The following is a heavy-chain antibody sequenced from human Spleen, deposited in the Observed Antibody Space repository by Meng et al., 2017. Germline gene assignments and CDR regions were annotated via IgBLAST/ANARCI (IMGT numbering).Heavy chain of an antibody. CDR3: ARAVGTTFGY. D-gene: IGHD1-1*01. Sequence: QVQLRESGPALVKPSETLSLTCTVSGGSISSGDYYWSWIRQPPGKGLEWIGYIYYSGSTYYNPSLKSRVTISLDTSKNQFFLNLSSMTAADTAVYYCARAVGTTFGYWGQGTLVTVSS. V-gene: IGHV4-30-4*01. CDR2: IYYSGST. J-gene: IGHJ4*02. CDR1: GGSISSGDYY.